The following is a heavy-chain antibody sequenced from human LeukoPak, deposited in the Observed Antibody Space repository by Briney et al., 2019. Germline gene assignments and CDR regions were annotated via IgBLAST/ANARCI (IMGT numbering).Heavy chain of an antibody. D-gene: IGHD3-10*01. Sequence: SETLSLTCTVSGGSISSYYWSWIRQPPGKGLEWIGYIYYSGGTNYNPSLKSRVIISVDTSKNQFSLKVSSVTAADTAVYYCARHGRGYYNGMDVWGQGTTVTVSS. V-gene: IGHV4-59*08. J-gene: IGHJ6*02. CDR2: IYYSGGT. CDR3: ARHGRGYYNGMDV. CDR1: GGSISSYY.